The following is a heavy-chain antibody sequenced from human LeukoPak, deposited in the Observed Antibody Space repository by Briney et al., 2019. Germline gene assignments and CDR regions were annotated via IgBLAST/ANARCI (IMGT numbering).Heavy chain of an antibody. Sequence: GGSLRLSCAASGXXFSSYAMSWVRQAPGKGREWVSGISGIGGSTYYADSGKGRFTISRDNSKNTLYLQMNSLRAEDTAVYYCAKGGSGSYLVDYWGQGTLVTVSS. CDR1: GXXFSSYA. J-gene: IGHJ4*02. CDR2: ISGIGGST. CDR3: AKGGSGSYLVDY. D-gene: IGHD1-26*01. V-gene: IGHV3-23*01.